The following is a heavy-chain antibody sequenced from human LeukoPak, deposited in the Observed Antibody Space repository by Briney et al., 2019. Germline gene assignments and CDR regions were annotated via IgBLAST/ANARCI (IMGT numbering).Heavy chain of an antibody. V-gene: IGHV3-53*01. Sequence: GGSLRLSCAAPGFTFSSYGMSWVRQAPGKGLEWVSVIYSGGTTYYADSVKGRFTISRDNSKNTLYLQMNSLRAEDTAVYYCAGRYDSSGYPLHWGQGTLVTVSS. CDR1: GFTFSSYG. CDR2: IYSGGTT. J-gene: IGHJ4*02. D-gene: IGHD3-22*01. CDR3: AGRYDSSGYPLH.